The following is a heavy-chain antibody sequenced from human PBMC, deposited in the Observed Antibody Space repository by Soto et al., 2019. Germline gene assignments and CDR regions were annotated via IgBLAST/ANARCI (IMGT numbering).Heavy chain of an antibody. J-gene: IGHJ4*02. D-gene: IGHD6-6*01. Sequence: EVQLVESGGGLVQPGGSLRLSFAASGFTFSIYWMLWVRQAPGKGLVWVARIDRDGSSINYADSVKGRFTISRDNAKSTLYLQLTSLRAEDTGEYYCSRENNVSSWAPLGDWGQGNPVTVSS. CDR2: IDRDGSSI. CDR1: GFTFSIYW. V-gene: IGHV3-74*01. CDR3: SRENNVSSWAPLGD.